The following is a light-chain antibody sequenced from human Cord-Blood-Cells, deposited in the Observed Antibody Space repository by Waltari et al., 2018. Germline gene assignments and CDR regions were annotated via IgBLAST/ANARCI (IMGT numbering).Light chain of an antibody. Sequence: EIVMTQSPATLSVSPGERANLSCRASLSVSSHLAWYQPTAGQAPRLLIYGASTRATGIPARFSGSGSGTEFTLTISSLQSEDFAVYYCQQYNNWPPWTFGQGTKVEIK. V-gene: IGKV3-15*01. CDR2: GAS. CDR1: LSVSSH. CDR3: QQYNNWPPWT. J-gene: IGKJ1*01.